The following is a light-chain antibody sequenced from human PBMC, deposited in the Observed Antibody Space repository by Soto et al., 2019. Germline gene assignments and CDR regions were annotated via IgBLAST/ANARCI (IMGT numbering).Light chain of an antibody. V-gene: IGKV3D-15*01. J-gene: IGKJ4*01. CDR3: QQYNNWPPST. Sequence: EIVMTQSPGTVSVFPGETVTLSCRAIQSVSSSHLAWYQQKPGQAPSLLIYAASNRATGIPARFSGSGSGTEFTLTISSLQSEDFAVYYCQQYNNWPPSTFGGGTKVDI. CDR2: AAS. CDR1: QSVSSSH.